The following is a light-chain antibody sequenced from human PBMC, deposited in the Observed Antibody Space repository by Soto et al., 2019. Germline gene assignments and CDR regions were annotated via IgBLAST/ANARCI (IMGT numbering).Light chain of an antibody. Sequence: EVTKCTLYMQVSCGEPGSISFRLPQSLLHSNGYNYLDWYLQKPGQSPQLLIYLGSNRASGVPDRFSGSGSGTDFTLKISRVEAEDVGVYYCMQPLQSWTFGQGAKVDIK. CDR2: LGS. V-gene: IGKV2-28*01. J-gene: IGKJ1*01. CDR1: QSLLHSNGYNY. CDR3: MQPLQSWT.